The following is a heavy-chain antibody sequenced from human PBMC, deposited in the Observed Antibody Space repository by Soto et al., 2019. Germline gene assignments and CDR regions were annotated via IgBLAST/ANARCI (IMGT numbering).Heavy chain of an antibody. CDR1: GYSFTGYY. CDR2: INPNSGDT. D-gene: IGHD2-15*01. V-gene: IGHV1-2*02. Sequence: GASVKVSCKASGYSFTGYYIHWVRQAPGQGLEWMGYINPNSGDTRYAQDLQGRVTMTRDTSINTASMELGRLTSDDTAVYYCARDGVALGFDPWGQGTLVTVSS. CDR3: ARDGVALGFDP. J-gene: IGHJ5*02.